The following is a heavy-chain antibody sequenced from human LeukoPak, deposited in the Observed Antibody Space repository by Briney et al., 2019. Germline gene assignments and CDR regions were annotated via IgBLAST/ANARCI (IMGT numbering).Heavy chain of an antibody. J-gene: IGHJ1*01. D-gene: IGHD3-22*01. V-gene: IGHV3-7*01. Sequence: GGSLRLSCEASGLTFSRDWMGWVRQAPGKGLEWVANIRQDGGETYYGDSVKGRFIISRDNAKNSLFLQMNRLRAGDTAVYYCATYSSLNTREFQYWGQGTLVTVSP. CDR1: GLTFSRDW. CDR2: IRQDGGET. CDR3: ATYSSLNTREFQY.